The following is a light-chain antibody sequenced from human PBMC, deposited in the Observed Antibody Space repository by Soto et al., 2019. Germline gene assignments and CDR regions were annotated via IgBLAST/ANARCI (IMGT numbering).Light chain of an antibody. J-gene: IGLJ1*01. V-gene: IGLV2-23*01. Sequence: QSALAQPASVSGSPGQSITISCTGTSSDVGAYNSVSWYQQHLHRAPQVIIYKGTQRPSGVSNRFSGSTSGNAASLTISALQADDEADYFYCSSAPESTYVCGTGTKVTVL. CDR1: SSDVGAYNS. CDR3: CSSAPESTYV. CDR2: KGT.